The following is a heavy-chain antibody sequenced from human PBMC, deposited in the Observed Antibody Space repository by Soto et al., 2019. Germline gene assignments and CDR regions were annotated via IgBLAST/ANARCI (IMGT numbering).Heavy chain of an antibody. CDR3: AMVDVYVAPSPQDV. J-gene: IGHJ6*02. Sequence: QVQLVQSGAEVKNPGASVKVSCKASGYTFTRYGIGWARQAPGRGLDWMGWINTYNGNTHYAQTVQGRVTLTTDTSTSTAYMELRSLKSNDTAIYYCAMVDVYVAPSPQDVWGQGTTVIVSS. D-gene: IGHD3-16*01. CDR1: GYTFTRYG. CDR2: INTYNGNT. V-gene: IGHV1-18*01.